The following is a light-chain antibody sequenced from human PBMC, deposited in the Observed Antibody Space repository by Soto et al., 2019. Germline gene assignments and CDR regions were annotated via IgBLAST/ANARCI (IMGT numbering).Light chain of an antibody. CDR3: QQYHTYPLT. CDR2: TAS. V-gene: IGKV1-5*03. CDR1: QNLGFW. Sequence: DIQLTQSPSTLSASVGDRVTITCRASQNLGFWLAWYQQKPGKAPNLLISTASNLESGVPSRFSGSGSGTEFTLTISSLRPDDSATYYCQQYHTYPLTFGGGTKVEIK. J-gene: IGKJ4*01.